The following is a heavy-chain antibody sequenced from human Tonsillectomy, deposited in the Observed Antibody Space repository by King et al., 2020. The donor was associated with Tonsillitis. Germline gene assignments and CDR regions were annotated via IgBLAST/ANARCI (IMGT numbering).Heavy chain of an antibody. CDR3: ARVGVAAAGFFDS. Sequence: VQSGAEVKKPGSSVKVSCEASGGTFSSYDISWVRQAPGQGLEWMGRIIPILGITNYAQKFQGRVTLTADKSTSTAYMELSSLRSDDTAVYYCARVGVAAAGFFDSWGQGTLVTVSS. CDR1: GGTFSSYD. D-gene: IGHD6-13*01. V-gene: IGHV1-69*04. J-gene: IGHJ4*02. CDR2: IIPILGIT.